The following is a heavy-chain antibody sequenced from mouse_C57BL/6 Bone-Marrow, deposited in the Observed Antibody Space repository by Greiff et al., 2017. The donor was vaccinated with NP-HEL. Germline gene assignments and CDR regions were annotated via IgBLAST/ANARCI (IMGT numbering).Heavy chain of an antibody. CDR2: IDPNSGVT. V-gene: IGHV1-72*01. D-gene: IGHD1-3*01. J-gene: IGHJ2*01. Sequence: VKLQQPGAELVKPGASVKLSCKASGYTFTSYWMHWVKQRPGRGLEWIGRIDPNSGVTKYNEKFKSKATLTVDKPSSTAYMQLSSLTSEDSAVYYYAGKAEDNCVGIYFDYWGQGTTVTVSS. CDR1: GYTFTSYW. CDR3: AGKAEDNCVGIYFDY.